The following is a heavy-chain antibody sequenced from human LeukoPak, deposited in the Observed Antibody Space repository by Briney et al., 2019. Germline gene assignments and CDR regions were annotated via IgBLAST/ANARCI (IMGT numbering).Heavy chain of an antibody. D-gene: IGHD6-19*01. Sequence: PGRSLRLSCAASGFTFSSYGIHWVRQAPGKGLEWVAAISYDGTNKYYTDPVKGRFTISRDNSQNTVYLQMNSLRAEDTAVYFCAKRYSSAWDFDNWGQGTLVTVSS. CDR2: ISYDGTNK. CDR1: GFTFSSYG. CDR3: AKRYSSAWDFDN. J-gene: IGHJ4*02. V-gene: IGHV3-30*18.